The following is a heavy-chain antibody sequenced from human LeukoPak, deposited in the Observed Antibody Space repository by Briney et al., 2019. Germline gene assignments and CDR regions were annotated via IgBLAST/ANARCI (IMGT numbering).Heavy chain of an antibody. CDR1: GGTFSSYA. J-gene: IGHJ6*02. D-gene: IGHD3-3*01. CDR3: AREKGPAARYYDYWSGFDGMDV. CDR2: IIPILGIA. Sequence: SVKVSCKASGGTFSSYAISWVRQAPGQGLEWMGRIIPILGIANYAQKFQGRVTITADKSTSTAYMELSSLRSEDTAVYYCAREKGPAARYYDYWSGFDGMDVWGQGTTVTVSS. V-gene: IGHV1-69*04.